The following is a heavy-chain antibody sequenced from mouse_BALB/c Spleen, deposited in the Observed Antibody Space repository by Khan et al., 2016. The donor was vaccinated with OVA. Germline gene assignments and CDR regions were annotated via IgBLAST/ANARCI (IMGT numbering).Heavy chain of an antibody. CDR3: TRNGFDNYESWDY. D-gene: IGHD1-3*01. J-gene: IGHJ2*01. CDR1: GYTFTNYW. Sequence: VQLQQPGTVLARPGASVKMSCKGSGYTFTNYWMHWVKQRPGQGLEWIGVIYPGNSDTNYNQKFKGKAKLTAVTSTSTAYMELNSLTNEDSAVYYCTRNGFDNYESWDYWGQGTTLTVSS. V-gene: IGHV1-5*01. CDR2: IYPGNSDT.